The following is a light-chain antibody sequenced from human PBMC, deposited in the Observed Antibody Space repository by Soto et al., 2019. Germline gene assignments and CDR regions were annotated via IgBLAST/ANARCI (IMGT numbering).Light chain of an antibody. J-gene: IGLJ1*01. Sequence: QPVLTQPPSVSGAPGQRVTISCTGSSSNIGAGYDVNWYQQLPGTAPKLLIFGDSNRPSGVPDRFSGSKSGTSASLAITGLQADDEADYYCVAWDDSLSGLVFGTGTKLTVL. V-gene: IGLV1-40*01. CDR1: SSNIGAGYD. CDR2: GDS. CDR3: VAWDDSLSGLV.